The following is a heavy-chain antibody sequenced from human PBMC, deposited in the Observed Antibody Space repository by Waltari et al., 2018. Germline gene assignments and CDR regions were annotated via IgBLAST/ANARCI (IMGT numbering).Heavy chain of an antibody. V-gene: IGHV1-69*05. D-gene: IGHD3-22*01. CDR2: IIPIFGTA. Sequence: QVQLVQPGAEVKKPGSSVKVSCKASGGTFSSYAISWVRQAPGQGLEWMGGIIPIFGTANYAQKFQGRGTITTDESTSTAYMELSSLRSEDTAMYYCHYYDSSGYLVIGDFDYWGQGTLVTVSS. CDR1: GGTFSSYA. CDR3: HYYDSSGYLVIGDFDY. J-gene: IGHJ4*02.